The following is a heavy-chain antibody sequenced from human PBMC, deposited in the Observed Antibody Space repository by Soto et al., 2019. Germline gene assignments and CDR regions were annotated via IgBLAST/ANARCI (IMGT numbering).Heavy chain of an antibody. CDR1: GGTFSSYA. CDR3: ARDLGSDSSSWFGRGPNWFDP. CDR2: IIPIFGTA. Sequence: QVQLVQSGAEVKKPGSSVKVSCKASGGTFSSYAISWVRQSPGQGLEWMGGIIPIFGTANYAQKFQGRVTITADESTSPAYMELSSLRSEDTAVYYCARDLGSDSSSWFGRGPNWFDPWGQGTLVTVSS. D-gene: IGHD6-13*01. V-gene: IGHV1-69*01. J-gene: IGHJ5*02.